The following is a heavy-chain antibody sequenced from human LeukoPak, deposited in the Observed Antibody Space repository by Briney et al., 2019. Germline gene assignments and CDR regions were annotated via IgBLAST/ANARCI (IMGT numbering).Heavy chain of an antibody. CDR2: ISYDGSNK. J-gene: IGHJ4*02. CDR3: ARERVDTTIFGVPYPGDFDY. V-gene: IGHV3-30*03. D-gene: IGHD3-3*01. CDR1: GFTFSSYG. Sequence: PGGSLRLSCAASGFTFSSYGMHWVRQAPGKGLEWVAVISYDGSNKYYADSVKGRFTISRDNSKNTLYLQMNSLRAEDTAVYYCARERVDTTIFGVPYPGDFDYWGQGTLVTVSS.